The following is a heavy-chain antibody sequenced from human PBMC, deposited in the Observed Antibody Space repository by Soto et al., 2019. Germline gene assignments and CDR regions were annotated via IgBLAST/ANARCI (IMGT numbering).Heavy chain of an antibody. CDR2: IYYNGNT. Sequence: QVQLRESGPGLVKPSETLSLTCTVSGGSISNHYWSWIRQPPGKGLEWIGYIYYNGNTNYNPSLKSRVTMSVDTSKNQISLTLSSVTAADTAVYYCARANWDSEYWGQGTLVTVSS. V-gene: IGHV4-59*11. CDR1: GGSISNHY. CDR3: ARANWDSEY. J-gene: IGHJ4*02. D-gene: IGHD7-27*01.